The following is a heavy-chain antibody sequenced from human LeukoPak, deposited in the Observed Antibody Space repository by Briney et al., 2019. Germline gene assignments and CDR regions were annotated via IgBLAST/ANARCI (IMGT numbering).Heavy chain of an antibody. CDR1: GGSISSSRDY. V-gene: IGHV4-39*01. Sequence: SETLSLTCTVSGGSISSSRDYWGWIRQPPGKGLEWIGSISYSGSTYYNPSLKSRVTVSVDTSKNPFSLRLTSGTAADTAVYYWALNVPFYDILTVSSYYFDYWGQGTLVTVSS. CDR3: ALNVPFYDILTVSSYYFDY. J-gene: IGHJ4*02. CDR2: ISYSGST. D-gene: IGHD3-9*01.